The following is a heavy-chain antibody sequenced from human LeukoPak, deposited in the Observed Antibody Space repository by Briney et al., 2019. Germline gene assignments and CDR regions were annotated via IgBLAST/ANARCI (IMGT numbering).Heavy chain of an antibody. Sequence: GALRLSCAASGFPLSRYWMSWVRQAPGKGLEWVANIKQDGSEINYVDSVKGRFTISRDNAKNSMFLQMNSLRAEDTAVYYCARADYGGNLFFDYWGQGALVTVSS. D-gene: IGHD4-23*01. CDR1: GFPLSRYW. J-gene: IGHJ4*02. V-gene: IGHV3-7*04. CDR2: IKQDGSEI. CDR3: ARADYGGNLFFDY.